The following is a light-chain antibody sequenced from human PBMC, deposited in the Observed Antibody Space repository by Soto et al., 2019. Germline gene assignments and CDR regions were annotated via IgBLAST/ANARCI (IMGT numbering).Light chain of an antibody. V-gene: IGKV1-5*03. CDR1: QSISTW. CDR2: QAS. J-gene: IGKJ1*01. Sequence: DIQMTQSPSTLSASVGDRVTITCRASQSISTWLAWYQQRPGNAPKLLIYQASSLERGVPSRFSGSGSGTEFTLTISSLQPDDFASYYCQHYNSYPLTFGHGTKVEIK. CDR3: QHYNSYPLT.